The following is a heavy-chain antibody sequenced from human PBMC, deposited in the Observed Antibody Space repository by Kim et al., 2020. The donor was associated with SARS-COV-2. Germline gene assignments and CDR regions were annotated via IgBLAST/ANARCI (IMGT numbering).Heavy chain of an antibody. D-gene: IGHD3-9*01. Sequence: GGSLRLSCAASGFTFSSYAMSWVRQAPGKGLEWVSAISGSGGSTYYADSVKGRFTISRDNSKNTLYLQMNSLRAEDTAVYYCAKETQHLLRYFDWPYYYYYGMDVWGQGTTVTVSS. V-gene: IGHV3-23*01. CDR1: GFTFSSYA. CDR2: ISGSGGST. CDR3: AKETQHLLRYFDWPYYYYYGMDV. J-gene: IGHJ6*02.